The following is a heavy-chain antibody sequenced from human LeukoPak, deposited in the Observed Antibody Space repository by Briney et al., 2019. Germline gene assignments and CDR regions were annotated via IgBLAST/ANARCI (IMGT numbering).Heavy chain of an antibody. CDR1: DGSVGGYY. V-gene: IGHV4-34*01. CDR3: ANFWSSIAAAGLPRIGYFQH. Sequence: SETLSLTFAVYDGSVGGYYWTWIRQPPGKALQGVGESNHSGSTNYSPSLKSQVNISVDTSKNQFSLKLSSVTAADTAVYYCANFWSSIAAAGLPRIGYFQHWGQGTLVTVSS. J-gene: IGHJ1*01. CDR2: SNHSGST. D-gene: IGHD6-13*01.